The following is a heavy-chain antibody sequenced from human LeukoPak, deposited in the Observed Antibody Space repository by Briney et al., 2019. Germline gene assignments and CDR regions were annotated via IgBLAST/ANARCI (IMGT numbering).Heavy chain of an antibody. V-gene: IGHV4-34*01. Sequence: SETLSLTCAVYGGSFSGYYWSWIRQPPGKGLEWIGEINHSGSTNHNPSLKSRVTISVDTSKNQFSLKLSSVTAADTAVYYCAREASIRGEYWNYWGQGTLVTVSS. J-gene: IGHJ4*02. CDR1: GGSFSGYY. D-gene: IGHD2/OR15-2a*01. CDR3: AREASIRGEYWNY. CDR2: INHSGST.